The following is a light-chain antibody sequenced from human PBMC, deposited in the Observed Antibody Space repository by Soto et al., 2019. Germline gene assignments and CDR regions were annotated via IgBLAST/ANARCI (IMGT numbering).Light chain of an antibody. J-gene: IGKJ1*01. Sequence: EIVLTQSPGTLSLSPGERATLSCRASQSVSSSYLDWYQQKPRQAPRLLIYGASSRATGIPDRFSGSGSGTDFTLTISRLEPEDFAVYYCQQYGRSQTFGQGTKVEIK. V-gene: IGKV3-20*01. CDR2: GAS. CDR1: QSVSSSY. CDR3: QQYGRSQT.